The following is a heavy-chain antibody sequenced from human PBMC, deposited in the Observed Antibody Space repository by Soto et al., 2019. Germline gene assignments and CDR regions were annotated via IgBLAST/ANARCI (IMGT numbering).Heavy chain of an antibody. CDR1: GFTVSSYA. V-gene: IGHV3-23*01. Sequence: EVQLLESGGGLVQPGGSLRLSCAASGFTVSSYAMSWVRQAPGKGLEWVSAISGSGGSTYYADSAKGRFTISRDNSKNPLYLQMNSLRAEDTAVYYCAKDRARLVVAFDIWGQGTMVTVSS. CDR2: ISGSGGST. J-gene: IGHJ3*02. D-gene: IGHD6-19*01. CDR3: AKDRARLVVAFDI.